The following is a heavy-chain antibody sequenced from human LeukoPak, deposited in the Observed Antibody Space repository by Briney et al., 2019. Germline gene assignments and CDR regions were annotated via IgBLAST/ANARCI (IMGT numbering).Heavy chain of an antibody. CDR2: INHSGST. V-gene: IGHV4-34*01. Sequence: PSETLSLTCAVYGGSFSGYYWSWIRQPPGRGLEWIGEINHSGSTNYNPSLKSRVTISVDTSKNQFSLKLSSVTAADTAVYYCARAVRDITIFGVVPGYLDYWGQGTLVTVSS. J-gene: IGHJ4*02. D-gene: IGHD3-3*01. CDR1: GGSFSGYY. CDR3: ARAVRDITIFGVVPGYLDY.